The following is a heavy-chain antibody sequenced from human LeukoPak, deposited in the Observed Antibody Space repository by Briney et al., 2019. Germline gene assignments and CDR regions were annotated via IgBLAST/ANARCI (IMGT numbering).Heavy chain of an antibody. Sequence: PGGSLRLSCAASGFTFSSYSMNWVRHAPGKGLEWVSYISSSSSTIYYADSVKGRFTISRDNAKNSLYLQMNSLRAEDTAVYYCARDERHYYDSSGYFDAFDIWGQGTMVTVSS. V-gene: IGHV3-48*01. D-gene: IGHD3-22*01. J-gene: IGHJ3*02. CDR3: ARDERHYYDSSGYFDAFDI. CDR2: ISSSSSTI. CDR1: GFTFSSYS.